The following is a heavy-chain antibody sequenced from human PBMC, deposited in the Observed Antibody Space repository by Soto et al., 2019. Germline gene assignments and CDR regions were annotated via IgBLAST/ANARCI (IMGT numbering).Heavy chain of an antibody. CDR1: GFTFSSYW. CDR2: IKQDGSEK. Sequence: EVQLVESGGGLVQPGGSLRLSCAGSGFTFSSYWMSWVRQAPGKGLEWVANIKQDGSEKYYVDSVKGRFTISRDNAKNSLYLQMNSLRAEDTAVYYCARDRVPAANTPDAFDIWGQGTMVTVSS. D-gene: IGHD2-2*01. CDR3: ARDRVPAANTPDAFDI. V-gene: IGHV3-7*01. J-gene: IGHJ3*02.